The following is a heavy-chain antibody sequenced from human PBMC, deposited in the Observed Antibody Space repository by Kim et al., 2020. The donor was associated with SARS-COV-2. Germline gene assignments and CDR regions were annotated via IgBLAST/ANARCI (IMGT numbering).Heavy chain of an antibody. V-gene: IGHV3-33*06. CDR2: IWYDGSNK. D-gene: IGHD3-22*01. CDR1: GFTFSSYG. J-gene: IGHJ6*02. CDR3: AKSLNSPRSPDSKGYKGYYYGMDV. Sequence: GGSLRLSCAASGFTFSSYGMHWVRQAPGKGLEWVAVIWYDGSNKYYADSVKGRFTISRDNSKNTLYLQMNSLRAEDTAVYYCAKSLNSPRSPDSKGYKGYYYGMDVWGQGTTVTVSS.